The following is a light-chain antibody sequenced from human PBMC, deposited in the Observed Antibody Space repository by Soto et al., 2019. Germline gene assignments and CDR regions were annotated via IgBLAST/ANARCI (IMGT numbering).Light chain of an antibody. CDR3: ATWDDSLNVVV. Sequence: QSVLTQSPSASGTPGQRVTISCSGRRSNIGSNTVNWYQHLPGTAPKLLIYSDYQRPSAVPDRFSGSRSGTSASLAITGLPSEDEADYYCATWDDSLNVVVFGGGTKLTVL. V-gene: IGLV1-44*01. J-gene: IGLJ2*01. CDR2: SDY. CDR1: RSNIGSNT.